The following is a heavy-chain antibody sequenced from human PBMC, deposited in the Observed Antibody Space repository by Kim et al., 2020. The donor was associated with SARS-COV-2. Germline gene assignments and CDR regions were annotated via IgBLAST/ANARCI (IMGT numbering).Heavy chain of an antibody. J-gene: IGHJ4*02. V-gene: IGHV3-23*01. CDR3: AKDQDYYDSSGYLDY. Sequence: SVKGRFTISRDNAKNKLYLQMNSLRAEDTAVYYCAKDQDYYDSSGYLDYWGQGTLVTVSS. D-gene: IGHD3-22*01.